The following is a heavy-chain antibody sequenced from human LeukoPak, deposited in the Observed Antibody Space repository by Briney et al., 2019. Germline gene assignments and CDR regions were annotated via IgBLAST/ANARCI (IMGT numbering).Heavy chain of an antibody. Sequence: PSETLSLTCAVYGGSFSGYYGSWIRQPPRKGLEWIGEINHSGSSNYNPSLKSRVTISVDTSRNQFSLTLSSVTAADTAVYYCARGEDGDYYFQHWGQGTLVTVSS. CDR2: INHSGSS. CDR3: ARGEDGDYYFQH. CDR1: GGSFSGYY. J-gene: IGHJ1*01. V-gene: IGHV4-34*01. D-gene: IGHD4-17*01.